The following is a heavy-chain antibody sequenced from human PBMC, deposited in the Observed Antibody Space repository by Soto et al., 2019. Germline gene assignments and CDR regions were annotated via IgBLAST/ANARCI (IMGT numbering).Heavy chain of an antibody. CDR3: ARDRFCRGGTCSTILDY. J-gene: IGHJ4*02. D-gene: IGHD2-15*01. CDR2: ISYDGSNK. CDR1: GFTFNNYA. V-gene: IGHV3-30-3*01. Sequence: GGSLRLSCAASGFTFNNYAMHWVRQAPGKGLEWVAIISYDGSNKYYADSVKGRFTISRDNSKNTLYLQMDSLRAEDTSVYYCARDRFCRGGTCSTILDYWGQGTLVTVSS.